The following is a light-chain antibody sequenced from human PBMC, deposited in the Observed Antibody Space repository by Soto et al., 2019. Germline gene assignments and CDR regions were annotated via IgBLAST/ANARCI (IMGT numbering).Light chain of an antibody. CDR1: NSDVGGYNY. J-gene: IGLJ1*01. CDR2: EVS. Sequence: QSVLTQPASVSGSPGQSITISCTGTNSDVGGYNYVSWYRQHPDTVPKLIIFEVSNRPSGVSPRFSGSKSGNTASLTISGLQAEDEADYYCRSYTSTNSRVFGTGTRSPS. V-gene: IGLV2-14*01. CDR3: RSYTSTNSRV.